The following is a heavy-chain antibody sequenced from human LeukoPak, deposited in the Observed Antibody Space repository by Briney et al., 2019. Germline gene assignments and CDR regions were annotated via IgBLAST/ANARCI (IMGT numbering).Heavy chain of an antibody. CDR1: GLTFTNAW. D-gene: IGHD1-26*01. CDR2: IKKETDGGTT. J-gene: IGHJ4*02. V-gene: IGHV3-15*01. Sequence: GGSLRLSCAASGLTFTNAWMSWVRQAPGKGLEWVGRIKKETDGGTTDYAAPVKGRFTISRDDSKNTLYLQMNSLKTEDTGVYYCIIDRTESGARFGYWGQGTLVTVSS. CDR3: IIDRTESGARFGY.